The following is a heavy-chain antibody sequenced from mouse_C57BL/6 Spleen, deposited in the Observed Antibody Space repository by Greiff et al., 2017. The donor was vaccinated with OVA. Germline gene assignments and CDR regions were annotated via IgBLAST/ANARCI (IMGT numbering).Heavy chain of an antibody. CDR3: ARKGLNYGNYDWYFDV. Sequence: QVQLQQPGAELVMPGASVKLSCKASGYTFTSYWMHWVKQRPGQGLEWIGEIDPSDSYTNYNQKFKGKSTLTVDKSSSTAYMQLSSLTSADSAVYYCARKGLNYGNYDWYFDVWGTGTTVTVSS. J-gene: IGHJ1*03. D-gene: IGHD2-1*01. V-gene: IGHV1-69*01. CDR2: IDPSDSYT. CDR1: GYTFTSYW.